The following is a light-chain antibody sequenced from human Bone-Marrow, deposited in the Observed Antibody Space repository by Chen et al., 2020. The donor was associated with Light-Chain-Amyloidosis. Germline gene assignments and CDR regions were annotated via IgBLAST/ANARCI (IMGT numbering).Light chain of an antibody. Sequence: IVLTQSTATLYLSPGEGANLSCRASQTIRSNYLTWYQQKFGQAPRLLIYGSSSRATGIPDRFTGSGSGTDFTLTINRLEPEDFAMYYCQQYGTSPLTFGGGTKVEIK. CDR1: QTIRSNY. CDR2: GSS. J-gene: IGKJ4*01. V-gene: IGKV3-20*01. CDR3: QQYGTSPLT.